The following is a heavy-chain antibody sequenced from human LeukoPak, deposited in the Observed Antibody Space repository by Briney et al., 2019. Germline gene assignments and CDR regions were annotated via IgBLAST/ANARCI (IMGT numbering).Heavy chain of an antibody. V-gene: IGHV1-69*13. CDR1: GYTFTSYD. D-gene: IGHD2-2*01. J-gene: IGHJ3*02. Sequence: ASVKVSCKASGYTFTSYDINWVRQATGQGLEWMGGIIPIFGTANYAQKFQGRVTITADESTSTAYMELSSLRSEDTAVYYCARPYCSSTSCDRGDAFDIWGQGTMVTVSS. CDR2: IIPIFGTA. CDR3: ARPYCSSTSCDRGDAFDI.